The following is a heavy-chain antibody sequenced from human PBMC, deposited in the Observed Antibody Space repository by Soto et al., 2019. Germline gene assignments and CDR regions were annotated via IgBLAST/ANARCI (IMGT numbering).Heavy chain of an antibody. V-gene: IGHV4-59*01. CDR2: IYHTGVT. CDR3: ARTARVPDF. D-gene: IGHD1-1*01. Sequence: QVQLQESGPGLVKPSESLSLTCTVSGASITTYYWSWFRQPPGQGLESLGYIYHTGVTNSNPSLRGRLSISLDTAKNQFSLKLSSVTSADTAIDYCARTARVPDFWGPGILVTVSS. J-gene: IGHJ4*02. CDR1: GASITTYY.